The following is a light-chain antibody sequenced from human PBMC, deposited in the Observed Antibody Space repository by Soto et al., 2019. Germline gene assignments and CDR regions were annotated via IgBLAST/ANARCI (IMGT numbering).Light chain of an antibody. Sequence: QSVLTQPPSVSGAPGQRVTISCTGSSSNIGADYDVHWYQRLPGTAPKLLIYGNTNRPSGVPDRFSGSKSGTSASLAITGLQAEDEGDYYCQSYDSRISGGDVVFGGGTKLTVL. J-gene: IGLJ2*01. CDR3: QSYDSRISGGDVV. CDR1: SSNIGADYD. V-gene: IGLV1-40*01. CDR2: GNT.